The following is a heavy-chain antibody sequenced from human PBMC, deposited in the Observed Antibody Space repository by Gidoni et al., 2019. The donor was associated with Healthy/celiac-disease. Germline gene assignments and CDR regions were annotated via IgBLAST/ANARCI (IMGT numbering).Heavy chain of an antibody. CDR3: ARAPQLGQDRPFDY. Sequence: QVQLQESGPGLVKPSATLSLTCTVSGGSVSSGSYYWSWIRQPPGKGLEWIGYIYYSGSTNYNPSLKSRVTISVDTSKNQFALKLSSVTAADTAVYYCARAPQLGQDRPFDYWGQGTLVTVSS. CDR1: GGSVSSGSYY. J-gene: IGHJ4*02. V-gene: IGHV4-61*01. CDR2: IYYSGST. D-gene: IGHD1-1*01.